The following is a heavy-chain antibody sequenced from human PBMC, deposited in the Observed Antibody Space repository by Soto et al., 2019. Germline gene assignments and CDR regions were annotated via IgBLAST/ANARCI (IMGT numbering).Heavy chain of an antibody. J-gene: IGHJ4*02. D-gene: IGHD6-6*01. V-gene: IGHV3-23*01. CDR1: GFTFSNYA. Sequence: PGGSLRLSCAASGFTFSNYAMSWVRQAPGKGLEWVSTFTRSGNTYYADSVKGRFTISRDNSKNTLYLQMNSLRAEDTAVYYCANDGPTRPYSSSSEIDYWGQGTLVTVSS. CDR3: ANDGPTRPYSSSSEIDY. CDR2: FTRSGNT.